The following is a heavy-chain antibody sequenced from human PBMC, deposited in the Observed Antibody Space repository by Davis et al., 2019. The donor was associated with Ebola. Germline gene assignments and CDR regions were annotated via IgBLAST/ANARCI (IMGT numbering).Heavy chain of an antibody. CDR1: GFTFSSYA. Sequence: GESLKISCAASGFTFSSYAMSWVRQDQGKGLEWGSALRGSGGGTYYADYVKGRFTIARDNSKNTLYLQMNSLRAEDTAVYLCAKGNGSGPYYVFDSWGQGSLVTVSS. CDR3: AKGNGSGPYYVFDS. CDR2: LRGSGGGT. D-gene: IGHD3-10*01. J-gene: IGHJ4*02. V-gene: IGHV3-23*01.